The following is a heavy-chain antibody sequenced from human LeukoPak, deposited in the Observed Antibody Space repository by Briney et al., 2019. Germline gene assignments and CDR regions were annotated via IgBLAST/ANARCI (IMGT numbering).Heavy chain of an antibody. CDR2: ISWNSGSI. Sequence: GGSLRLSRAASGFTFDDYAMHWVRQAPGKGLEWVSGISWNSGSIGYADSVKGRFTISRDNAKNSLYLQMNSLRAEDTALYYCAKDISIAVAGTIDYWGQGTLVTVSS. CDR3: AKDISIAVAGTIDY. D-gene: IGHD6-19*01. J-gene: IGHJ4*02. CDR1: GFTFDDYA. V-gene: IGHV3-9*01.